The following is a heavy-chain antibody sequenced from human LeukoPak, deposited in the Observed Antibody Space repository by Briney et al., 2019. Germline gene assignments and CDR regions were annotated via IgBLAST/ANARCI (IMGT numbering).Heavy chain of an antibody. V-gene: IGHV3-30*03. CDR2: ISYDGSNK. CDR1: GFTVSSNY. Sequence: GGSLRLSCAASGFTVSSNYMSWVRQAPGKGLEGVAVISYDGSNKYYADAVKGRFTISRDNSKNTLYLQMNSLRAEDTAVYYCARDPRPYSSGWYGTFAYWGQGTLVTVSS. D-gene: IGHD6-19*01. J-gene: IGHJ4*02. CDR3: ARDPRPYSSGWYGTFAY.